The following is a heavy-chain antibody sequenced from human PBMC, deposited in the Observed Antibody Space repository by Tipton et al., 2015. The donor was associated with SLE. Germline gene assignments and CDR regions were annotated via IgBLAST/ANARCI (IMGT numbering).Heavy chain of an antibody. Sequence: LRLSCTVSGDSISSGRYYWTWIRQHPGKGLEWIGYVYYSGTTYYNPSLKSRITISVDTSMNQFSLKLNSVTAADTAVYYCAKDSSGYYHFDSWGQGTLVTVSS. V-gene: IGHV4-31*03. CDR2: VYYSGTT. J-gene: IGHJ4*02. CDR1: GDSISSGRYY. D-gene: IGHD3-22*01. CDR3: AKDSSGYYHFDS.